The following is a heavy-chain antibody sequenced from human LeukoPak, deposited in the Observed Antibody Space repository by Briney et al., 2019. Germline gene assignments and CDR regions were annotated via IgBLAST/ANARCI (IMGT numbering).Heavy chain of an antibody. CDR1: GFTFSNYW. J-gene: IGHJ3*02. D-gene: IGHD2-2*01. CDR2: IKQDGSEK. V-gene: IGHV3-7*02. CDR3: ARTAGYSSIVFDI. Sequence: GWSLRLSCAASGFTFSNYWMSWVRQAPGKGLEWVANIKQDGSEKYYVDSVKGRFTISRDNAKNSLYLQMNSLRAEDTAVYNCARTAGYSSIVFDIWGQGTMVTVSS.